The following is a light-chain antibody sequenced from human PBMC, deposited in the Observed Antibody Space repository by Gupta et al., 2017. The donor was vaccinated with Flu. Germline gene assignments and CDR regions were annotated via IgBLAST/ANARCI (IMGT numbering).Light chain of an antibody. CDR3: VLYMGNGISV. Sequence: KVTLTCGLNSGSVSTNNYPSWYQQAPGQAPRSLMFATTARSTGVPDRFSGSILGNKAALTIAGAQADDEADYYCVLYMGNGISVFGGGTRLTVL. CDR1: SGSVSTNNY. J-gene: IGLJ3*02. CDR2: ATT. V-gene: IGLV8-61*01.